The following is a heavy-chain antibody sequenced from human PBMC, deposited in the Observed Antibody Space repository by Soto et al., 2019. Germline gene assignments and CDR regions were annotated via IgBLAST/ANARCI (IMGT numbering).Heavy chain of an antibody. V-gene: IGHV4-4*07. CDR3: ARERANGYDYSYGMEV. Sequence: PXETLSLTCTFSVGSISSYYWSCIRHPAGKGLEWIGRIYTSGSTNYNPSLKSRVTMSVDTYKNQFSLKLSSVTAADTAVYYCARERANGYDYSYGMEVWGPRTTCRVSS. D-gene: IGHD1-26*01. J-gene: IGHJ6*01. CDR2: IYTSGST. CDR1: VGSISSYY.